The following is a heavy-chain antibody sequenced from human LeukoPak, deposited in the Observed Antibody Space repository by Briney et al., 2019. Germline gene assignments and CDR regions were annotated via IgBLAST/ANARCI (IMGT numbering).Heavy chain of an antibody. CDR3: ARDGLWDSYGYHFDY. CDR2: IYYSGST. J-gene: IGHJ4*02. Sequence: SETLSLTCTVSGGSISSYYWSWIRQPPGKGLEWIGHIYYSGSTNYNPSLKSRVTISVDTFKNQFSLKLSSVTAADTAVYYCARDGLWDSYGYHFDYWGQGTLVTVSS. D-gene: IGHD5-18*01. CDR1: GGSISSYY. V-gene: IGHV4-59*01.